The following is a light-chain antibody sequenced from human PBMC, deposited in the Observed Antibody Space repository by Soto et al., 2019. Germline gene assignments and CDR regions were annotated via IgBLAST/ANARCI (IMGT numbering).Light chain of an antibody. CDR2: GNS. CDR1: SSNIGAGYD. CDR3: QSYDSSLNGIYV. Sequence: QSVLTQPPSVSGAPVQRVTISCTGSSSNIGAGYDVHWYQQLPGTAPKLLIYGNSNRPSGVPDRFSGSKSGTSASLAITGLQAEDEADYYCQSYDSSLNGIYVFGTGTKVTV. J-gene: IGLJ1*01. V-gene: IGLV1-40*01.